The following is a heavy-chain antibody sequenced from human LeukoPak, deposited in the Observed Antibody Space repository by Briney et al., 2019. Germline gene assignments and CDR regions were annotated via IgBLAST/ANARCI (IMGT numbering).Heavy chain of an antibody. CDR1: GGSISSGGYS. J-gene: IGHJ4*02. D-gene: IGHD5-12*01. CDR2: IYHSGST. Sequence: PSQTLSLTCAVSGGSISSGGYSWSWIRQPPGKGLEWIGYIYHSGSTYYNPSLKSRVTISVDRSKNQFSLKLSSVTAADTAVYYCARCNVGYERAYYFDYWGQGTLVTVSS. V-gene: IGHV4-30-2*01. CDR3: ARCNVGYERAYYFDY.